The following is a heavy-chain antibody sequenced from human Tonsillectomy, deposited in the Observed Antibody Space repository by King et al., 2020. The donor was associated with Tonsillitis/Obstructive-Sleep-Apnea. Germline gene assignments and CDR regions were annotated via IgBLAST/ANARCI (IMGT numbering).Heavy chain of an antibody. J-gene: IGHJ6*03. CDR3: ARDGESNGPHYYMDV. CDR1: GGSISSSSYY. D-gene: IGHD2-8*01. V-gene: IGHV4-39*01. Sequence: QLQESGPGLVKPSETLSLTCTVSGGSISSSSYYWGWIRQPPGKGLEWIGSIYYSGSTYYNPSLKSRVTISVDTSKNQFSLKLSSVTAADTAVYYCARDGESNGPHYYMDVWGKGTTVTVSS. CDR2: IYYSGST.